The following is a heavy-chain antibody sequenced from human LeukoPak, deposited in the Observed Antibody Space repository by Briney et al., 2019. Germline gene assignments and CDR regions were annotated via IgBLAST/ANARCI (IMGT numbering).Heavy chain of an antibody. J-gene: IGHJ4*02. D-gene: IGHD6-19*01. CDR2: INPNSGGT. V-gene: IGHV1-2*02. CDR3: ARTSSSSGWYLAPDFDY. Sequence: ASVKVSCKASVYTFTGYYMHWVRQAPGQGLEWMGWINPNSGGTNYAQKFQGRVTMTRDTSISTAYMELSRLRSDDTAVYYCARTSSSSGWYLAPDFDYWGQGTLVTVSS. CDR1: VYTFTGYY.